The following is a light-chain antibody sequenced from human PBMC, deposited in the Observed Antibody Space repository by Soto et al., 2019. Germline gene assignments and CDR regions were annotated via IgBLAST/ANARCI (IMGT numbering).Light chain of an antibody. V-gene: IGKV1-39*01. CDR3: QQSFSPLWT. CDR2: AAS. J-gene: IGKJ1*01. CDR1: QSISNY. Sequence: DIQMTQSPSSLSASVGDRVTITCRASQSISNYLNWYQQKPGEAPKLLIYAASSMQSGVPSRFSGSGSETDCTLTISSLQPDDSATYYCQQSFSPLWTFGQGTKVEV.